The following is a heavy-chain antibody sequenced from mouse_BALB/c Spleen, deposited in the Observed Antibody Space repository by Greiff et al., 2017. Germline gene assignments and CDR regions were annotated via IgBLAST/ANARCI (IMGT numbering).Heavy chain of an antibody. CDR2: IWAGGST. D-gene: IGHD2-3*01. CDR3: AREGSRWMDY. CDR1: GFSLTSYG. J-gene: IGHJ4*01. Sequence: VMLVESGPGLVAPSQSLSITCTVSGFSLTSYGVHWVRQPPGKGLEWLGVIWAGGSTNYNSALMSRLSISKDNSKSQVFLKMNSLQTDDTAMYYCAREGSRWMDYWGQGTSVTVSS. V-gene: IGHV2-9*02.